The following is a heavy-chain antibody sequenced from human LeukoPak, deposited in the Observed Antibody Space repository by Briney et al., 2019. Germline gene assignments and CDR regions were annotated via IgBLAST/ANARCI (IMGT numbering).Heavy chain of an antibody. V-gene: IGHV3-21*01. CDR2: ISSSSSYI. CDR3: VRDVGIAAAGTDY. J-gene: IGHJ4*02. Sequence: GGSLRLSCAASGFTFSSYSMNWVRQAPGKGLEWVSSISSSSSYIYYADSVKGRFTISRDNAKNSLYLQMNSLRAEDTAVYYCVRDVGIAAAGTDYWGRGTLVTVSS. CDR1: GFTFSSYS. D-gene: IGHD6-13*01.